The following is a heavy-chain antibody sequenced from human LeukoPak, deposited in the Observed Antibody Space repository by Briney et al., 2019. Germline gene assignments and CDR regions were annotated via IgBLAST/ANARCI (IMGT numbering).Heavy chain of an antibody. CDR1: GXSFSTYA. J-gene: IGHJ4*02. CDR3: AKDGYGDHTVDY. Sequence: GRSLRLSCAASGXSFSTYAVHWVRQAPGKGLEWVAIIAYDGINKYYGDSVKGRFTISRDNSKNTLFLQINSLRAEDTAVYYCAKDGYGDHTVDYWGQGTLVTVSS. V-gene: IGHV3-30*18. CDR2: IAYDGINK. D-gene: IGHD4-17*01.